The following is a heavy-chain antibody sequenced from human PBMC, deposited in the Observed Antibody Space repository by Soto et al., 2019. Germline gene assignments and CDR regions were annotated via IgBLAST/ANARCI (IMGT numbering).Heavy chain of an antibody. CDR1: GFTFDGYG. D-gene: IGHD3-22*01. Sequence: GGSLRLSCAASGFTFDGYGMSWDRQAPGKGLEWVSGINWNGGSTGYADSVKGRFTISRDNAKNSLYLQMNSLRAEDTALYYCARTAPYDSNGYYSSFDYWGQGTLVTVSS. V-gene: IGHV3-20*04. CDR2: INWNGGST. J-gene: IGHJ4*02. CDR3: ARTAPYDSNGYYSSFDY.